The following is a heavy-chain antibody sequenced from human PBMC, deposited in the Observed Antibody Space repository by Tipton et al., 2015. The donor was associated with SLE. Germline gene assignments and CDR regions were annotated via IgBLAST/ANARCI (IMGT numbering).Heavy chain of an antibody. CDR3: ARGRSSSWYRWFDP. D-gene: IGHD6-13*01. V-gene: IGHV4-34*01. J-gene: IGHJ5*02. CDR1: GGSFSGYY. CDR2: INHSGST. Sequence: TLSLTCAVYGGSFSGYYWSWIRQPPGKGLEWIGEINHSGSTNYNPSLKSRVTISVDTPKNQFSLKLSSMTAADTAVYYCARGRSSSWYRWFDPWGQGTLVTVSS.